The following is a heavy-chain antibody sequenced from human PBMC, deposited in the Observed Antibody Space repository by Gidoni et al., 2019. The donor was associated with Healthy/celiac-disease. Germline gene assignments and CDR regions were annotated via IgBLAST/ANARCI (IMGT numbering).Heavy chain of an antibody. D-gene: IGHD6-19*01. J-gene: IGHJ6*02. CDR1: GFTFSGSA. CDR2: IRSKANSYAT. V-gene: IGHV3-73*01. Sequence: EVQLVESGGGLVQPGGSLTLSCAASGFTFSGSALHWVRQASGKGLEWVGRIRSKANSYATAYAASVKGRFTISRDDSKNTAYLQMNSLKTEDTAVYYCTRRTVAATWDYYGMDVWGQGTTVTVSS. CDR3: TRRTVAATWDYYGMDV.